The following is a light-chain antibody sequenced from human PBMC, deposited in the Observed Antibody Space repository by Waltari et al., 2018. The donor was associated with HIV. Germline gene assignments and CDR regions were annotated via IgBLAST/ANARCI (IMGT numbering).Light chain of an antibody. J-gene: IGLJ2*01. CDR2: ELT. CDR3: CSYTGTGVV. V-gene: IGLV2-23*02. Sequence: QSALTQPASVSGSPGQSITISCTGTSSDVGAYNLVSWYQQHPGTAPKLMIFELTKRPSGISDRFSGSRSGNTASLTISGLQAEDEGDYYCCSYTGTGVVFGGGTKLTVL. CDR1: SSDVGAYNL.